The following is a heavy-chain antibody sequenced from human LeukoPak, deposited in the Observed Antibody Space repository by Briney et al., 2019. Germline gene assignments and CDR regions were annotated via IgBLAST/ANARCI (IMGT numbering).Heavy chain of an antibody. J-gene: IGHJ4*02. CDR2: IIPIFGTA. CDR3: AREKTTISVNYFDY. V-gene: IGHV1-69*05. D-gene: IGHD3-9*01. Sequence: SVKVSCKASGGTFSSYAISWVRQAPGQGLEWMGGIIPIFGTANYAQKFQGRVTMTRDMSTSTVYMELSSLRSEDTAVYYCAREKTTISVNYFDYWGQGTLVTVSS. CDR1: GGTFSSYA.